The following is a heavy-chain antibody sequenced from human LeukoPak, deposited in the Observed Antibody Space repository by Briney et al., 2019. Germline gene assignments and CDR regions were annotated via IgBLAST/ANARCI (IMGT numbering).Heavy chain of an antibody. D-gene: IGHD2-2*01. CDR2: IYCSGST. CDR3: ARHRYCSSTSCPKNLAFDY. CDR1: GGSISSYY. V-gene: IGHV4-59*08. Sequence: SETLSLTCTVSGGSISSYYWSWIRQPPGKGLEWIGYIYCSGSTNYNPSLKSRVTISVDTSKNQFSLKLSSVTAADTAVYYCARHRYCSSTSCPKNLAFDYWGQGTLVTVSS. J-gene: IGHJ4*02.